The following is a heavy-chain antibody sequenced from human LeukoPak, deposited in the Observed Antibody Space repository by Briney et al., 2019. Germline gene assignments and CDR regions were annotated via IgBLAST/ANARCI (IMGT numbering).Heavy chain of an antibody. CDR3: TRHSDKYCSGAGCFHYNFYGLDV. CDR1: GFTFSGSA. J-gene: IGHJ6*02. Sequence: QPGGSLRLSCAASGFTFSGSAMHWVRQAHGKGLEWLGRIRSRANSYTTVYAAPVQGSFIISRDDSMNMAYLQMNSLRVEDTAVYYCTRHSDKYCSGAGCFHYNFYGLDVWGQGTTVTVSS. V-gene: IGHV3-73*01. CDR2: IRSRANSYTT. D-gene: IGHD2-15*01.